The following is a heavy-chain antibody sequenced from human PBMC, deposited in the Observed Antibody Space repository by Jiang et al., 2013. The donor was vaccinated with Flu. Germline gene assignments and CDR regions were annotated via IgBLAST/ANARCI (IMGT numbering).Heavy chain of an antibody. CDR2: IYPRDSDT. CDR3: ARHSYDSSGSIRYFDL. CDR1: FTTYW. D-gene: IGHD3-22*01. J-gene: IGHJ2*01. V-gene: IGHV5-51*01. Sequence: FTTYWIGWVRQMPGKGLEWMGIIYPRDSDTRYSPSFQGQVTISADKSISTAYLQWSSLKASNTAMYYCARHSYDSSGSIRYFDLWGRGTLVTVSS.